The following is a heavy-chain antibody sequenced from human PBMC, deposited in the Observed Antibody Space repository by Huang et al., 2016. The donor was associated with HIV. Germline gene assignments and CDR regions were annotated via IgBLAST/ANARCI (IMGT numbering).Heavy chain of an antibody. CDR1: GFSISSYW. J-gene: IGHJ4*02. CDR3: ARDPRIQSWLNFFDY. V-gene: IGHV3-74*01. D-gene: IGHD3-22*01. CDR2: INSDGSST. Sequence: EVQLVESGGGLVQPGGSLRLSCAASGFSISSYWMHWIRQAPGKGRVWGSRINSDGSSTSYADSVKDRFTISRDNAKNTLYLQMNSLRAEDTAVYYCARDPRIQSWLNFFDYWGQGTLVSVSS.